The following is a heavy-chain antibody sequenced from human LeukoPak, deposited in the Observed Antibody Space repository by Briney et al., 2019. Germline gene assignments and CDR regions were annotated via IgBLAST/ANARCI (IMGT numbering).Heavy chain of an antibody. CDR3: ARMVNWGSGSHFDY. CDR1: GGSISSSSYY. J-gene: IGHJ4*02. CDR2: IYYSGST. Sequence: SETLSLTCTVSGGSISSSSYYWGWIRQPPGKGLEWIGSIYYSGSTNYNPSLKSRVTISVDTSKNQFSLKLSSVTAADTAVYYCARMVNWGSGSHFDYWGQGTLVTVSS. V-gene: IGHV4-39*07. D-gene: IGHD3-16*01.